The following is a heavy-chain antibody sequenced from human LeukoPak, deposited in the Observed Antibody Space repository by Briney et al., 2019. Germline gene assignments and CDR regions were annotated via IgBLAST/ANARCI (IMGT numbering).Heavy chain of an antibody. CDR3: ASGVYPWYFDY. J-gene: IGHJ4*02. CDR2: ISYDGSNK. CDR1: GFTFSSYG. Sequence: GRSLRLSCAASGFTFSSYGMHWVRQAPGKGLEWVAVISYDGSNKYYADSVKGRFTISRDNSKNTLYLQMNSLRAEDTAVYYWASGVYPWYFDYWGQGTPVTVSS. V-gene: IGHV3-30*03. D-gene: IGHD3-16*01.